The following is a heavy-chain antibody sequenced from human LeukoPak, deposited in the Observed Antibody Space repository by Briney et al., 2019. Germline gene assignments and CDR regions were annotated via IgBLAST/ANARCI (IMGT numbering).Heavy chain of an antibody. CDR2: IYPGDSDT. J-gene: IGHJ4*02. CDR3: ARAEARYCSGGSCYYFDY. V-gene: IGHV5-51*01. D-gene: IGHD2-15*01. Sequence: GESLKISCKGSGYSFTSYWIGWVRQMPGKGLEWMGIIYPGDSDTRYSPSFQGQVTILADKSISTAYLQWSSLKASDTAMYYCARAEARYCSGGSCYYFDYWGQGTLVTVSS. CDR1: GYSFTSYW.